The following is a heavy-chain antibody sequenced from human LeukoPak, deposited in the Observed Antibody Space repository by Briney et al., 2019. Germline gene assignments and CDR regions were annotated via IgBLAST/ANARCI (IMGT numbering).Heavy chain of an antibody. CDR2: ISAYNGNT. Sequence: ASVKVSCKASGYTFTSYGISWVRQAPGQGLEWMGWISAYNGNTNYAQKLQGRVTMTTDTSTSTAYMELRGLRSDDTAVYYCARDWYCSGSPRWDYWGQGTLVTVSS. D-gene: IGHD3-10*01. CDR3: ARDWYCSGSPRWDY. CDR1: GYTFTSYG. V-gene: IGHV1-18*01. J-gene: IGHJ4*02.